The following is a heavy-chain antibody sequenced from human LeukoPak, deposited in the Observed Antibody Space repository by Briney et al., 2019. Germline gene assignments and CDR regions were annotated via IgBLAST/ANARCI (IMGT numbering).Heavy chain of an antibody. J-gene: IGHJ4*02. Sequence: GGSLRLSCAASGFIFSGYSTNWVRQAPGKGLEWVSSISSSSSSIYYADSVKGRFTISRDNTKKSLYLQMNSLRAEDTAVYYCAREGATAGSGYYFDYWGQGSLVTVSS. CDR1: GFIFSGYS. V-gene: IGHV3-21*01. D-gene: IGHD6-13*01. CDR3: AREGATAGSGYYFDY. CDR2: ISSSSSSI.